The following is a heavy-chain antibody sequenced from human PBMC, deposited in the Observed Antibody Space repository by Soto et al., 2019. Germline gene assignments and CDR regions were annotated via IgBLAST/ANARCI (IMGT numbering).Heavy chain of an antibody. CDR1: GVTFSSYA. CDR3: AGGYYYDSSGYYYHFHAFDI. V-gene: IGHV1-69*06. CDR2: IIPIFGTA. Sequence: VAWVQGSCTASGVTFSSYAISGVRQAPGQGLEWRGGIIPIFGTANYAQKFQGRLTITADKSTSTAYMELSSLRSEDTAVYYCAGGYYYDSSGYYYHFHAFDIWGPGTMVHVSS. J-gene: IGHJ3*02. D-gene: IGHD3-22*01.